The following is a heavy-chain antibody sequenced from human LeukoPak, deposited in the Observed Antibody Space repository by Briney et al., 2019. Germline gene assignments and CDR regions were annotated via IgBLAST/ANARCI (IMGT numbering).Heavy chain of an antibody. J-gene: IGHJ4*02. CDR3: ARDRTRWDIVVVPAAIFDY. V-gene: IGHV3-30-3*01. CDR1: GFTFSSYA. Sequence: GRSLRLSWAAAGFTFSSYAIHWVRQAPGKGREWVAVISLDGSNKYYADSVKGRFTISRDNSKNTLYLQMNSLRAEDTAVYYCARDRTRWDIVVVPAAIFDYWGQGTLVTVSS. CDR2: ISLDGSNK. D-gene: IGHD2-2*02.